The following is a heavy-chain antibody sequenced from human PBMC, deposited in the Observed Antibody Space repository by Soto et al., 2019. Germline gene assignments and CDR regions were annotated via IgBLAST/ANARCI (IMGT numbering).Heavy chain of an antibody. D-gene: IGHD2-15*01. CDR2: IDYNGVT. J-gene: IGHJ4*02. CDR1: GGSIYRSGYY. Sequence: LALTCTVSGGSIYRSGYYWGWIRQPPGRGLEWIGNIDYNGVTYSNPSLKSRVTISRDTSKNQFSLKLTSVTAADTALYYCGKVLVGATGHTDSDSWGPGTLVTVSS. V-gene: IGHV4-39*01. CDR3: GKVLVGATGHTDSDS.